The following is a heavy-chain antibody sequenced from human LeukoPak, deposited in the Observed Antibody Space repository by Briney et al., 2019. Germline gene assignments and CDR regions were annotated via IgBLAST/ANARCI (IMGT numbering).Heavy chain of an antibody. CDR3: ASYDFWSGYSNWFDP. V-gene: IGHV3-7*01. J-gene: IGHJ5*02. CDR2: IKQDGSEK. CDR1: GFTFSSYW. Sequence: GGSLGLSCAASGFTFSSYWMSWVRQAPGKGLEWVANIKQDGSEKYYVDSVKGRFTISRDNAKNSLYLQMNSLRAEDTAVYYCASYDFWSGYSNWFDPWGQGTLVTVSS. D-gene: IGHD3-3*01.